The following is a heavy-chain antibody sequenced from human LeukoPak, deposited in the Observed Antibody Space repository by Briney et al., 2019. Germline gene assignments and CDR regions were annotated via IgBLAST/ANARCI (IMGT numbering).Heavy chain of an antibody. CDR2: IYYSGST. CDR1: GDSISSGGYY. V-gene: IGHV4-31*03. Sequence: PSQTLSLTCTVSGDSISSGGYYWSWIRQHPGKGLEWIGYIYYSGSTYYNPSLKSRVTISVDTSKNQFSLKLSSVTAADTAVYYCARDAPKGAFDIWGQGTMVTVSS. CDR3: ARDAPKGAFDI. J-gene: IGHJ3*02.